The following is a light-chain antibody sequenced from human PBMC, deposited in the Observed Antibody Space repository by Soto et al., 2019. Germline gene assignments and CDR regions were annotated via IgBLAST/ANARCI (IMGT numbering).Light chain of an antibody. V-gene: IGKV3-15*01. CDR3: QQYNNWPRIT. CDR2: GAS. J-gene: IGKJ5*01. Sequence: EIVMTQSPATLSVSPGERATLSCRASQSVSSNLAWYQQNPGQAPRLLIYGASTRATGIPARFSGSGSGTEFTLTISSLQSEDFAVDYCQQYNNWPRITFGQGTRLEIK. CDR1: QSVSSN.